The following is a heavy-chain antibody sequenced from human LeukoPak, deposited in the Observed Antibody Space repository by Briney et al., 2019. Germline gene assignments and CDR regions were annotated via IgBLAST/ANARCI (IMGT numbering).Heavy chain of an antibody. V-gene: IGHV4-4*07. D-gene: IGHD4-17*01. Sequence: PSETLSLTCTVSGGSISSYYWSWIRQPAGKGLEWIGRIYTSGSTNYNPSLKSRGTMSVDTSKNQFSLKLSSVTAADTAVYYCARTFSYGASWYFDLWGRGTLVTVSS. J-gene: IGHJ2*01. CDR3: ARTFSYGASWYFDL. CDR1: GGSISSYY. CDR2: IYTSGST.